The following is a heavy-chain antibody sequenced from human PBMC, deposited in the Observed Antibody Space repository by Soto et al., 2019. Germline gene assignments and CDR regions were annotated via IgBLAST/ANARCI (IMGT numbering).Heavy chain of an antibody. J-gene: IGHJ4*02. V-gene: IGHV3-21*01. CDR2: ISSSNTYI. CDR1: GFTFSHYS. CDR3: VREFGGEGTPFDF. D-gene: IGHD3-16*01. Sequence: EVQLVESGGGLVKPGKSLRLSCVASGFTFSHYSLNWVRQAPGKGLEWVSSISSSNTYIYYADSVKGRFTISRDDDKNSLYLQMNSLRAEDTAVYYCVREFGGEGTPFDFWGQGTLVTVSS.